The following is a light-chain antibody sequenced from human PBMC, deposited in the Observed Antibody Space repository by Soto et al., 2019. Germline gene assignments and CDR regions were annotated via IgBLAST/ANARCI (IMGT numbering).Light chain of an antibody. V-gene: IGLV2-8*01. Sequence: QSVLTQPPSASGSPGQSVTISCTGTSSDVGSYDYVSWYQQHPGKAPKLMIYEVSKRPSGVPDRFSASKSGSTASLPVSGLQDEDEADYYCSPSAGSNNCGVFGGGTKLTVL. CDR1: SSDVGSYDY. CDR2: EVS. J-gene: IGLJ3*02. CDR3: SPSAGSNNCGV.